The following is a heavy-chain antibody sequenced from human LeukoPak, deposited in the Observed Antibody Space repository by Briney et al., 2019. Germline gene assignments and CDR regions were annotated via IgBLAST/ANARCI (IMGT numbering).Heavy chain of an antibody. V-gene: IGHV1-2*02. D-gene: IGHD2-15*01. CDR3: ARVRVEVVVVATYYFDY. CDR1: GYTFTGYY. CDR2: INPNSGGT. Sequence: GASVKVSCTASGYTFTGYYMHWVRQAPGQGLEWMGWINPNSGGTNYAQKFQGRVTMTRDTSISTAYMELSRLRSDDTAVYYCARVRVEVVVVATYYFDYWGQGTLVTVSS. J-gene: IGHJ4*02.